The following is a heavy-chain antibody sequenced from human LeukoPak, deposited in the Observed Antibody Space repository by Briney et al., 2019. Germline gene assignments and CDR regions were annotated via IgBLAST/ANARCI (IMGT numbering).Heavy chain of an antibody. Sequence: SVKVSCKASGGTFSSYAISWVRQAPGQGLEWMGGIIPIFGTANYAKKFQGRVTITADESTSTAYMELSSLRSEDTAVYYCARVLTPSGYYGYYYYYMDVWGKGTTVTVSS. CDR3: ARVLTPSGYYGYYYYYMDV. J-gene: IGHJ6*03. D-gene: IGHD3-22*01. CDR2: IIPIFGTA. CDR1: GGTFSSYA. V-gene: IGHV1-69*01.